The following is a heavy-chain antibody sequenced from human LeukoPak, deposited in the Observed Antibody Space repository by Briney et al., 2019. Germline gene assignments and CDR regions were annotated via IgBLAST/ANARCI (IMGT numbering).Heavy chain of an antibody. J-gene: IGHJ4*02. D-gene: IGHD6-6*01. Sequence: GGSLRLSCAASGFTFTGYYMHWVRQAPGQGLEWMGRINPNSGGTNYAQKFQGRVTMTRDTSISTAYMELSRLRSDDTAVYYCARRSSLLRGFDYWGQGTLVTVSS. V-gene: IGHV1-2*06. CDR2: INPNSGGT. CDR1: GFTFTGYY. CDR3: ARRSSLLRGFDY.